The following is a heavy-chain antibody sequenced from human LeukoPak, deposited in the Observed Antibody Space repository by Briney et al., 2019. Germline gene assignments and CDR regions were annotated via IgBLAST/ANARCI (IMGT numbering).Heavy chain of an antibody. CDR2: ISAYNGNT. CDR3: ASMREPEASFDY. V-gene: IGHV1-18*01. CDR1: GHTFTSYG. D-gene: IGHD6-25*01. Sequence: ASVKVSCKASGHTFTSYGISWVRQAPGQGLEWMGWISAYNGNTNYALKLQGRVTMTTDTSTSTAYMELRSPRSDDTAVYYCASMREPEASFDYWGQGTLVTVSS. J-gene: IGHJ4*02.